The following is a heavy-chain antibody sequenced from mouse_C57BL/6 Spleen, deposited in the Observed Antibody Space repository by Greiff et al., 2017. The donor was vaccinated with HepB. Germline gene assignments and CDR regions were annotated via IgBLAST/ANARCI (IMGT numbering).Heavy chain of an antibody. D-gene: IGHD1-1*01. J-gene: IGHJ4*01. Sequence: EVMLVESGGGLVKPGGSLKLSCAASGFTFSDYGMHWVRQAPEKGLEWVAYISSGSSTIYYADTVKGRFTISIDNAKNTLFLQMTSLRAEDTAMYYCARDGLTTVVAGAMDYWGQGTSVTVSA. CDR2: ISSGSSTI. V-gene: IGHV5-17*01. CDR1: GFTFSDYG. CDR3: ARDGLTTVVAGAMDY.